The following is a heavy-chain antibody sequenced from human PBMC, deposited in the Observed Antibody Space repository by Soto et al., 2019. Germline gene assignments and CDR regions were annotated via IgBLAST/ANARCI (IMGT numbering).Heavy chain of an antibody. Sequence: GGSLRLSCAASGFTFSSYSMNWFRQAPGKGLEWLSYISPSSSTICYADSVKGRFTISRDNAKNSLFLHVTSLGDEDTAVYYCARDFDSLNDYWGQGTLVTVSS. J-gene: IGHJ4*02. CDR3: ARDFDSLNDY. V-gene: IGHV3-48*02. D-gene: IGHD3-22*01. CDR1: GFTFSSYS. CDR2: ISPSSSTI.